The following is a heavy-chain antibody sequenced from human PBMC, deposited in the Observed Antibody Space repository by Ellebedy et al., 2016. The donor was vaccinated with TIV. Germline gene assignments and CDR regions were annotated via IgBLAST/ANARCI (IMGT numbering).Heavy chain of an antibody. CDR2: IYYTGST. V-gene: IGHV4-59*01. CDR3: ARVAEAVRGAVHWYFDL. CDR1: GGSISSYY. D-gene: IGHD3-10*01. J-gene: IGHJ2*01. Sequence: SETLSLTXTVSGGSISSYYWSWIRQPPGKGLEWIGYIYYTGSTNYNPSLKSRVTLSVDTSNNQFSLKLSSVTAADTAVYYCARVAEAVRGAVHWYFDLWGRGTLVTVSS.